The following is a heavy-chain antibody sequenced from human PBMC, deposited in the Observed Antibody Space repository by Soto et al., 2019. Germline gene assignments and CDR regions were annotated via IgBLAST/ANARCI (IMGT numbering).Heavy chain of an antibody. V-gene: IGHV3-15*01. CDR2: IKSKSDGGAR. Sequence: EVQVVESGGDLVKPGGSLRLSCVTSGFMFSSAWMSWVRQAPGKGLEWVGRIKSKSDGGARDYAAPVKGRFSISRYDSKNTVYLQMNSLTAEDTAVYYCVEGWNDFWGQGTLVNVSS. CDR3: VEGWNDF. D-gene: IGHD1-1*01. CDR1: GFMFSSAW. J-gene: IGHJ4*02.